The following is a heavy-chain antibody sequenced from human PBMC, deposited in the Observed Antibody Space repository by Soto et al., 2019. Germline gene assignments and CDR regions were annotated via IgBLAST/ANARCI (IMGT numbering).Heavy chain of an antibody. Sequence: ASVKVSCKASGYTFSSYAMHWVRQAPGQRLEWMGWINAGNGNTKYSQKFQGRVTITRDTSASTAYMELSSLRSEDTAVYYRARDCISTSCYINWFDPWGQGTLVTVSS. CDR1: GYTFSSYA. V-gene: IGHV1-3*01. D-gene: IGHD2-2*02. J-gene: IGHJ5*02. CDR2: INAGNGNT. CDR3: ARDCISTSCYINWFDP.